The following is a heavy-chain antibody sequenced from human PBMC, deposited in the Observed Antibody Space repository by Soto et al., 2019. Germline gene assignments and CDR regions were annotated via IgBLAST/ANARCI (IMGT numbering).Heavy chain of an antibody. Sequence: QVQLVQSGAEVRKPGSSVTVSCKASGGPFGSIPFNLVRQAPGQGLEWMGGIIPLFTTPAYAQKCQGSVTITAHESTSTVYMELGGLTSADTAVYYCSRWHPYGYKYVEYWAQGTLVTVSS. CDR1: GGPFGSIP. CDR3: SRWHPYGYKYVEY. V-gene: IGHV1-69*01. D-gene: IGHD5-18*01. J-gene: IGHJ4*02. CDR2: IIPLFTTP.